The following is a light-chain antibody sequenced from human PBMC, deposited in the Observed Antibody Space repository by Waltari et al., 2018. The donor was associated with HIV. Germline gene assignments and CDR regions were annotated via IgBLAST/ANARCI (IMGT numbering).Light chain of an antibody. CDR3: CSYGGSWSFV. CDR1: TNNVGTYNY. Sequence: QSALTQPRSVSGSPGQSVTISCAGSTNNVGTYNYVSWYHQKSGEAPRLILCDVDQRPSGVPVRFSGARSGDTASLTISGLQAEDEGDFYCCSYGGSWSFVFGGGTRVTVL. CDR2: DVD. J-gene: IGLJ2*01. V-gene: IGLV2-11*01.